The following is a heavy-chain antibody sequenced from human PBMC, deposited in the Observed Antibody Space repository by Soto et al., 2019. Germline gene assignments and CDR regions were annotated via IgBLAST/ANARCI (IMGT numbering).Heavy chain of an antibody. D-gene: IGHD2-8*01. V-gene: IGHV3-30-3*01. CDR2: ISYDGSNK. CDR3: ASTYCTNGVCYASKLRGSTAYGMDV. CDR1: GFTFSSYA. J-gene: IGHJ6*02. Sequence: QVQLVESGGGVVQPGRSLRLSCAASGFTFSSYAMHWVRQAPGKGLEWVAVISYDGSNKYYADSVKGRFTISRDNSKNTLYLQMNSLRAEDTAVYYCASTYCTNGVCYASKLRGSTAYGMDVWGQGTTVTVSS.